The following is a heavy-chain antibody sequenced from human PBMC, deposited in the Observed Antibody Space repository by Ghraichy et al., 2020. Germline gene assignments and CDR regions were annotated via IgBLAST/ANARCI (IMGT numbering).Heavy chain of an antibody. V-gene: IGHV1-2*06. CDR2: INPNSGDT. CDR1: GYTFTGFY. D-gene: IGHD2-15*01. CDR3: VRDCSGGSCYTEEFAY. Sequence: ASVKVSCKASGYTFTGFYMHWVRQAPGQGLEWMGRINPNSGDTNYAQKFQGRVSMTRDTTTSTVYMELGRLTSDDTAVYFCVRDCSGGSCYTEEFAYWGQGTLVTVSS. J-gene: IGHJ4*02.